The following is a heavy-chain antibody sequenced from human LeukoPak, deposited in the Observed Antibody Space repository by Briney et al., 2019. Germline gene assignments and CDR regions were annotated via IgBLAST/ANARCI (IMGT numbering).Heavy chain of an antibody. CDR3: ARGFSGKQWPTRRSSDGMDV. CDR2: IYYGAST. V-gene: IGHV4-39*07. D-gene: IGHD6-19*01. CDR1: GGSINSGDYY. J-gene: IGHJ6*02. Sequence: SETLSLTCTVSGGSINSGDYYWGWIRQPPGKGLEWIGNIYYGASTYYNPSPKSRGTISIATSKNLFSLKLNSVTAADTAVYYCARGFSGKQWPTRRSSDGMDVWGQGTTVTVSS.